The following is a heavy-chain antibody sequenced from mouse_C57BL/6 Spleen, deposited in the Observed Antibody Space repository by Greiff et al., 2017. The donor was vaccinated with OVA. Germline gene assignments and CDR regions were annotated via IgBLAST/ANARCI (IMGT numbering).Heavy chain of an antibody. V-gene: IGHV5-16*01. CDR1: GFTFSDYY. Sequence: EVQVVESEGGLVQPGSSMKLSCTASGFTFSDYYMAWVRQVPEKGLEWVANINYDGSSTYYLDSLKSRFIISRDNAKNILYLQMSSLKSEDTATYYCARDDYDDVRGFAYWGQGTLVTVSA. CDR2: INYDGSST. CDR3: ARDDYDDVRGFAY. J-gene: IGHJ3*01. D-gene: IGHD2-4*01.